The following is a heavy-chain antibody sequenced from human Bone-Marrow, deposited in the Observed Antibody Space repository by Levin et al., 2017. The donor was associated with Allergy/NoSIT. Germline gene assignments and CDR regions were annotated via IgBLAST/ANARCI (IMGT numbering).Heavy chain of an antibody. J-gene: IGHJ3*02. CDR2: IYTSGST. CDR1: GGSISSYY. CDR3: ARVYSSSSGKDALDS. D-gene: IGHD6-13*01. Sequence: SETLSLTCTVSGGSISSYYWSWIRQPAGKGLEWIGRIYTSGSTNYNPSLKSRVTMSVDTSKNQFSLKLNTVTAADTAMYYCARVYSSSSGKDALDSWGQGTMVTVSS. V-gene: IGHV4-4*07.